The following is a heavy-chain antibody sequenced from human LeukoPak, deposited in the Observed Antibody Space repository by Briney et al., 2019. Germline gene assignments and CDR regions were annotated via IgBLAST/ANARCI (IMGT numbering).Heavy chain of an antibody. J-gene: IGHJ5*02. CDR2: IRYDGSNK. V-gene: IGHV3-30*02. Sequence: GGSLRLSCAASGFTFSSYGMHWVRQAPGKGLEWVAFIRYDGSNKYYADSVKGRFTISRDNSKDTLYLQMNSLRAEDTAVYYCAKDRYCDQNWFDPWGQGTLVTVSS. CDR3: AKDRYCDQNWFDP. CDR1: GFTFSSYG. D-gene: IGHD4-17*01.